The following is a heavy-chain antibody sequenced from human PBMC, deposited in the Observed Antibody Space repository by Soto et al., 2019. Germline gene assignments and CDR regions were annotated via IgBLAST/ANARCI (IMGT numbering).Heavy chain of an antibody. J-gene: IGHJ1*01. CDR3: ARDSGIAVAGTVSDFQH. D-gene: IGHD6-19*01. Sequence: SETLSLTCTVSGGSISSNIYYWGWIRQPPGKGLEWIGNIHYSGSTYYNPSLKSRVTISVDTSKNQFSLKLSSVTAADTAVYYCARDSGIAVAGTVSDFQHWGQGTLVTVSS. CDR2: IHYSGST. V-gene: IGHV4-39*07. CDR1: GGSISSNIYY.